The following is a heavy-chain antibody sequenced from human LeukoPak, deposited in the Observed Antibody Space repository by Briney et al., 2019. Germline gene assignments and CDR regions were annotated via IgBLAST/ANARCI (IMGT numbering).Heavy chain of an antibody. CDR2: IANDGRDK. Sequence: PGGSLRLSCAASGFTFSDYGMHWVRQAPGEGLEWVAVIANDGRDKKYADSVRGRFTISRDNPKNTLYLQMNSLRAEDTAVYYCAREDSGTPGDPWGQGTLVTVSS. CDR1: GFTFSDYG. V-gene: IGHV3-30*03. J-gene: IGHJ5*02. D-gene: IGHD1-26*01. CDR3: AREDSGTPGDP.